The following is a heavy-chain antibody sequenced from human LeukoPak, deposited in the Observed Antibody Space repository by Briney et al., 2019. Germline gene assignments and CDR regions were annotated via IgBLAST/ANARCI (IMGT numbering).Heavy chain of an antibody. V-gene: IGHV3-48*03. CDR1: GFTFSSYE. CDR2: ISSSGSTI. CDR3: ATSRPFNY. Sequence: GGSLRLSCAASGFTFSSYEMNWVRQAPGKGLEWVSYISSSGSTIYYADSVKGRITISRDNTKNSLYLQMNSLRAEDTAVYYCATSRPFNYWGQGTLVTVSS. J-gene: IGHJ4*02. D-gene: IGHD2-2*01.